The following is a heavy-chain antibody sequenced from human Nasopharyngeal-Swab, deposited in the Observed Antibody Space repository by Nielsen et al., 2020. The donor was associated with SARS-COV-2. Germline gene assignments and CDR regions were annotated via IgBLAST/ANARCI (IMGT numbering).Heavy chain of an antibody. J-gene: IGHJ4*02. D-gene: IGHD6-6*01. Sequence: SVKVSCKASGGTFSGYAISWVRQAPGQGLEWMGGIIPIFGTADYAQKFQDRVTITTDESTSTAYMELSSLRSEDTTVYYCARSGYSNSDIDYWGQGTLVTVSS. V-gene: IGHV1-69*05. CDR2: IIPIFGTA. CDR3: ARSGYSNSDIDY. CDR1: GGTFSGYA.